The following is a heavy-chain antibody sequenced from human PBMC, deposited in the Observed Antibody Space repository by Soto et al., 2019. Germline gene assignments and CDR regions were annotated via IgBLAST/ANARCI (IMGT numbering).Heavy chain of an antibody. CDR2: ISTYNGNT. V-gene: IGHV1-18*03. J-gene: IGHJ4*02. CDR3: AGDTYGLFDS. CDR1: GYTFTSYG. Sequence: QVQLVQSGAEVKTPGASVNVSCKASGYTFTSYGINWVRQSPGQGLEWMGWISTYNGNTIYAQRLQGRVTMTTDTTTSTAYMELRSLRSDDMAVYSCAGDTYGLFDSWGQGTLVTVSS. D-gene: IGHD3-10*01.